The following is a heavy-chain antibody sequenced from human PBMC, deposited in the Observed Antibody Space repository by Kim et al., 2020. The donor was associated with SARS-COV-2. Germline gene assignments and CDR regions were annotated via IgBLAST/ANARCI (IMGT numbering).Heavy chain of an antibody. J-gene: IGHJ5*02. D-gene: IGHD2-15*01. CDR1: GFTFSSYG. Sequence: GGSLRLSCAASGFTFSSYGMHWVRQAPGKGLEWVAVIWYDGSNKYYADSVKGRFTISRDNSKNTLYLQMNSLRAEDTAVYYCAREMGMVVAPNWFDPWGQGTLVTVSS. CDR2: IWYDGSNK. CDR3: AREMGMVVAPNWFDP. V-gene: IGHV3-33*01.